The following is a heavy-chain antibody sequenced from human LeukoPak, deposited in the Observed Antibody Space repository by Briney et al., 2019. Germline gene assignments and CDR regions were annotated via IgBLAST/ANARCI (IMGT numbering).Heavy chain of an antibody. Sequence: PSQTLSLTCTVSGGSIGTSAYYWNRIRQHPGKGLEWIGFISDSGSTLYNASLKSRISISSDTSKNQFSLKLTSVTAADMAVYYCARGRYSYGWNDSWGQGTLVTVSS. J-gene: IGHJ5*01. V-gene: IGHV4-31*03. CDR1: GGSIGTSAYY. D-gene: IGHD3-16*02. CDR2: ISDSGST. CDR3: ARGRYSYGWNDS.